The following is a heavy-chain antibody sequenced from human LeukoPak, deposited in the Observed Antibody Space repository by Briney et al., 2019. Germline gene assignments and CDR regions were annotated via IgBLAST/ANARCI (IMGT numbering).Heavy chain of an antibody. D-gene: IGHD1-26*01. CDR1: GFTFSAYA. Sequence: GGSLRLSCAASGFTFSAYAMTWVRQAPGKGLEWVSGISGSGGMTDYADSVKGRFTISRDNSKNTLYLQMNSLRAEDTAVYYCAKDRLATSDDYWGQGTLVTVSS. CDR3: AKDRLATSDDY. CDR2: ISGSGGMT. J-gene: IGHJ4*02. V-gene: IGHV3-23*01.